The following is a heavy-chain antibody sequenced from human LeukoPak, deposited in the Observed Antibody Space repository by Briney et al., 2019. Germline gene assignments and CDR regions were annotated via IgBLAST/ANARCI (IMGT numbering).Heavy chain of an antibody. CDR1: GATITSGSSY. V-gene: IGHV4-31*03. J-gene: IGHJ3*02. CDR2: ISYSGTT. D-gene: IGHD4-23*01. Sequence: SQTLSLTCSVSGATITSGSSYWSWIRQHPGTGLEWIGYISYSGTTYYTPSLKSRMTISIDTSENQFSLKLSSVTAADTAVYYCARSRAYYGGNPIDAFDIWGQGTMVTVSS. CDR3: ARSRAYYGGNPIDAFDI.